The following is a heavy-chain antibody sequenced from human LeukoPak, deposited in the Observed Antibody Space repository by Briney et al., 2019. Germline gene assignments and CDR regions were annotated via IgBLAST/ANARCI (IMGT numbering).Heavy chain of an antibody. Sequence: GGSLRLSCAVSGITLSNYGMSWVRQAPGKGLEWAAGIGGSGGGTNYADSVKGRFTISRDNYKNTLYLRMNSLRAEDTAVYFCAKRGVVIRVILVGFHKEANYFDSWGRGALVTVSS. CDR2: IGGSGGGT. D-gene: IGHD3-22*01. V-gene: IGHV3-23*01. J-gene: IGHJ4*02. CDR3: AKRGVVIRVILVGFHKEANYFDS. CDR1: GITLSNYG.